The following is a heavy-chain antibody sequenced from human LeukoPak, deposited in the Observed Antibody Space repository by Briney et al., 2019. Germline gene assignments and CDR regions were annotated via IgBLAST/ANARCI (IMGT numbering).Heavy chain of an antibody. CDR2: IISIFGTA. D-gene: IGHD3-3*02. CDR3: ARNPSTSIRYYYYYMDV. J-gene: IGHJ6*03. Sequence: SVKVSCKASGGTFSSYAISWVRQAPGQGLEWMGGIISIFGTANYAQKFQGRVTITTDESTSTAYMELSSLRSEDTAVYYCARNPSTSIRYYYYYMDVWGKGTTVTVSS. V-gene: IGHV1-69*05. CDR1: GGTFSSYA.